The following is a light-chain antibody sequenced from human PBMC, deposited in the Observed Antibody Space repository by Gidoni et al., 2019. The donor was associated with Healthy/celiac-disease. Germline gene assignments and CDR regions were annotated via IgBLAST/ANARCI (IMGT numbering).Light chain of an antibody. CDR3: QQRSNWPYT. CDR2: DAS. Sequence: EIVLTQSPATLSLSPGERATPSCRASQSVSSYLAWYQQKPGLAPRLLIYDASNRATGIPARFSGSGSGTDFTLTISSLEPEDFAVYYCQQRSNWPYTFGQXTKLEIK. V-gene: IGKV3-11*01. J-gene: IGKJ2*01. CDR1: QSVSSY.